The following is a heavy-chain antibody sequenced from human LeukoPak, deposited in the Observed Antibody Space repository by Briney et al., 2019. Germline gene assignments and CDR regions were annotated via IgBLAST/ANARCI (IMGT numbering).Heavy chain of an antibody. J-gene: IGHJ4*02. CDR2: INPNSGGT. V-gene: IGHV1-2*02. CDR3: ARDYDYYDSSGPIEGIDY. D-gene: IGHD3-22*01. CDR1: GGTFSSYA. Sequence: ASVKVSCKASGGTFSSYAISWVRQAPGQGLEWMGWINPNSGGTNYAQKFQGRVTMTRDTSISTAYMELSRLRSDDTAVYYCARDYDYYDSSGPIEGIDYWGQGTLVTVSS.